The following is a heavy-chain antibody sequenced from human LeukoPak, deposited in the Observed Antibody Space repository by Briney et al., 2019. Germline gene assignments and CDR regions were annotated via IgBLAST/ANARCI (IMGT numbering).Heavy chain of an antibody. D-gene: IGHD3-10*01. V-gene: IGHV4-59*01. CDR1: GGPISSYY. J-gene: IGHJ3*02. CDR2: IYYSGST. Sequence: SETLSLTCTVSGGPISSYYWSWIRQPPGKGLEWIGYIYYSGSTNYSPSLKSRVTISVDTSKNQFSLKLSSVTAADTAVYYCARTRSPGGAFDIWGQGTMVTVSS. CDR3: ARTRSPGGAFDI.